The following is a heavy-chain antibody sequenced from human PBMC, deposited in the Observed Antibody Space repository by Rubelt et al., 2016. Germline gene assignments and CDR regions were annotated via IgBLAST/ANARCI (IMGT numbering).Heavy chain of an antibody. Sequence: SSSYIYYADSVKGRFTISRDNAKNSLYLQMNSLRAEDTAVYYCARDSSGWGAPFDYWGQGTLVTVSS. D-gene: IGHD6-19*01. CDR3: ARDSSGWGAPFDY. V-gene: IGHV3-21*01. CDR2: SSSYI. J-gene: IGHJ4*02.